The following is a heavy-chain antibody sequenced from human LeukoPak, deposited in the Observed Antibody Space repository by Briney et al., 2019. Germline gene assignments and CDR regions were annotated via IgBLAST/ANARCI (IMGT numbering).Heavy chain of an antibody. CDR3: AKDRLYDYVWGSFIDY. D-gene: IGHD3-16*01. J-gene: IGHJ4*02. Sequence: GGSLRLSCAASGFTFSSYAMSWVRQAPGKGLEWVSAISGSGGSTYYADSVKGRFTISRDNSKNTLYLQMNSLRAEDTAVYYCAKDRLYDYVWGSFIDYWGQGILVTVSS. V-gene: IGHV3-23*01. CDR2: ISGSGGST. CDR1: GFTFSSYA.